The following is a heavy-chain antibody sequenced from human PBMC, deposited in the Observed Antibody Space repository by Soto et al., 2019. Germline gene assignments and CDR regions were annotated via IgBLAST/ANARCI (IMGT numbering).Heavy chain of an antibody. V-gene: IGHV5-51*01. J-gene: IGHJ5*02. Sequence: PGESLKISCRTSGYRFTSYGIAWLRQMPGKGLEWMGIIFPSDSDTRYSPSFQGQVTISADRSTSTVFLQWASLKASDTAVYFCARKDKSGYFNWFDPWGQGTLVTVSS. CDR2: IFPSDSDT. CDR3: ARKDKSGYFNWFDP. D-gene: IGHD3-22*01. CDR1: GYRFTSYG.